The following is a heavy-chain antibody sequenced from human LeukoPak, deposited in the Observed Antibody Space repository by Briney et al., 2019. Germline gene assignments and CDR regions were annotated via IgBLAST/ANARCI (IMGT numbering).Heavy chain of an antibody. CDR1: GFTVSSNY. V-gene: IGHV3-53*01. CDR2: IYSGGST. Sequence: GGSLRLSCAASGFTVSSNYMSWVRQAPGQGLEWVSIIYSGGSTHFADSVKGRFTISRDNSKNTLYLQTNSLRAEDTALYYCARVPVASWIQLGSWGQGTLVTVSS. J-gene: IGHJ5*02. CDR3: ARVPVASWIQLGS. D-gene: IGHD1-1*01.